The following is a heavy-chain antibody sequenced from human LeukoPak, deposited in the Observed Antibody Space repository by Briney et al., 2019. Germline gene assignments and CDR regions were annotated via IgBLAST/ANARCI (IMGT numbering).Heavy chain of an antibody. V-gene: IGHV3-7*01. CDR3: ARGGVVVTATHYYYYYGMDV. J-gene: IGHJ6*02. CDR2: IKQDGSEK. Sequence: GGSLRLSCAASGFTFSSYWMSWVRQAPGKGLEWVANIKQDGSEKYYVDSVKGRFTISRDNAKNSLYLQMNSLRAEDTAVYYCARGGVVVTATHYYYYYGMDVWGQGTTVTVSS. CDR1: GFTFSSYW. D-gene: IGHD2-21*02.